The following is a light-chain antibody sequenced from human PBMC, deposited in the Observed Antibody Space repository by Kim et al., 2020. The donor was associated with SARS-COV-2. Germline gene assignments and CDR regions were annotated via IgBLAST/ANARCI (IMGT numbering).Light chain of an antibody. J-gene: IGKJ4*01. CDR2: DAS. Sequence: LSPGQRATLSCRASQSINTDLGWYQQKPGQAPRLLISDASNRATDIPARFSGSGSATDFTLTISSLEPEDFAVYYCQQSTNWPLTFGGGTKVDIK. CDR1: QSINTD. CDR3: QQSTNWPLT. V-gene: IGKV3-11*01.